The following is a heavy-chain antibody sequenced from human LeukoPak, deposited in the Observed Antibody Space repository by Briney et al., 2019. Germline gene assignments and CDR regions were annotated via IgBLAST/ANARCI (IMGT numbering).Heavy chain of an antibody. CDR2: ISSSSNAT. J-gene: IGHJ3*02. V-gene: IGHV3-48*01. Sequence: GGSLRLSCAASGLAFTTSAMNWVRQTPGKGLEWLSFISSSSNATYYGDSVRGRFTISRDNAKNSLYLQMNSLRAEDTAIYFCARGRDHAFDIWGQGTRVTVSS. CDR3: ARGRDHAFDI. CDR1: GLAFTTSA.